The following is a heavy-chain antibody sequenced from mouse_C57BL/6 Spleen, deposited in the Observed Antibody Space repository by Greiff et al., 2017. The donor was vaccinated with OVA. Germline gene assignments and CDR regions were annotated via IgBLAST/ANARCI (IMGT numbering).Heavy chain of an antibody. V-gene: IGHV1-69*01. J-gene: IGHJ2*01. CDR2: IDPSDSYT. Sequence: QVQLKQPGAELVMPGASVKLSCKASGYTFTSYWMHWVKQRPGQGLEWIGEIDPSDSYTNYNQKFKGKSTLTVDKSSSTAYMQLSSLTSEDSAVYYGARRAYYSNYGGYFDYWGQGTTLTVSS. D-gene: IGHD2-5*01. CDR3: ARRAYYSNYGGYFDY. CDR1: GYTFTSYW.